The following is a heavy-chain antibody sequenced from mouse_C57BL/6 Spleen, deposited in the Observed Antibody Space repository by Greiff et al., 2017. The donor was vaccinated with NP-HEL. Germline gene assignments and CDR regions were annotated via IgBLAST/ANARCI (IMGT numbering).Heavy chain of an antibody. Sequence: VKLVESGPELVKPGASVKISCKASGYAFSSSWMNWVKQRPGKGLEWIGRIYPGDGDTNYNGKFKGKATLTADKSSSTAYMQLSSLTSEDSAVYFCARGGYYGSSYDWFAYWGQGTLVTVSA. CDR1: GYAFSSSW. V-gene: IGHV1-82*01. CDR2: IYPGDGDT. CDR3: ARGGYYGSSYDWFAY. J-gene: IGHJ3*01. D-gene: IGHD1-1*01.